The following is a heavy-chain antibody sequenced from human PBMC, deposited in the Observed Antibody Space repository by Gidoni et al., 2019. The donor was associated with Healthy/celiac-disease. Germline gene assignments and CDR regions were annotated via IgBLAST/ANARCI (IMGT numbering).Heavy chain of an antibody. D-gene: IGHD2-15*01. CDR3: ARDGAPRWYCSGGSCPGAFDI. CDR1: GYTFTSYY. CDR2: INPSGGST. Sequence: QVQLVQSGAEVKKPGASVKVSCKASGYTFTSYYMHWVRQAPGQGLEWMGIINPSGGSTSYEQKFQGRVTMTRDTSTSTVYMELSSLRSEETAVYYCARDGAPRWYCSGGSCPGAFDIWGQGTMVTVSS. J-gene: IGHJ3*02. V-gene: IGHV1-46*01.